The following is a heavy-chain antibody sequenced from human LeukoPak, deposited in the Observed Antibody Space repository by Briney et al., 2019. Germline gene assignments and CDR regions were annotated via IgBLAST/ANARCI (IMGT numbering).Heavy chain of an antibody. CDR1: GGTFSSYT. Sequence: RASVKVSCKASGGTFSSYTISWVRRAPGQGLEWMGRIIPILGIANYAQKFQGRVTITADKSTSTAYMELSSLRSEDTPVYYCARLADNWNDDFDYWGQGTLVTVSS. CDR3: ARLADNWNDDFDY. V-gene: IGHV1-69*02. D-gene: IGHD1-20*01. CDR2: IIPILGIA. J-gene: IGHJ4*02.